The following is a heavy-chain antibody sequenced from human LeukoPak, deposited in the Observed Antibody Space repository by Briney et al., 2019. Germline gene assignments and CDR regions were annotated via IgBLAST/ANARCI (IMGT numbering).Heavy chain of an antibody. Sequence: SVKVSCKASGGTFSRFTISWVRQAPGQGFEWMGGITPIFGTANFAQRFQGRVSITADESTSTAFMELSSLRSEDTAVYSCARGPPNWGFDYWGQGTLVTVSS. CDR2: ITPIFGTA. V-gene: IGHV1-69*13. J-gene: IGHJ4*02. CDR3: ARGPPNWGFDY. CDR1: GGTFSRFT. D-gene: IGHD7-27*01.